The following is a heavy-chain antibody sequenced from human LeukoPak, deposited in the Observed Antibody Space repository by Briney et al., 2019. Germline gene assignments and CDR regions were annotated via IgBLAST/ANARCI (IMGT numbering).Heavy chain of an antibody. J-gene: IGHJ4*02. Sequence: SVKVSCEASGGTFSSYAISWVRQAPGQGLEWMGGIIPIFGTANYAQKFQGRVTITADESTSTAYMELSSLRSEDTAVYYCARGAVGGYSGYDPDREGYYFDYWGQGTLVTVSS. CDR3: ARGAVGGYSGYDPDREGYYFDY. CDR2: IIPIFGTA. V-gene: IGHV1-69*13. CDR1: GGTFSSYA. D-gene: IGHD5-12*01.